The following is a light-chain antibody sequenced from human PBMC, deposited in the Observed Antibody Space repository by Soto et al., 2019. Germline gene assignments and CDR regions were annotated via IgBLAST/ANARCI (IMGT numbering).Light chain of an antibody. J-gene: IGLJ1*01. V-gene: IGLV2-23*01. Sequence: QPASVSGSPGQSITISCTGASSNVGTYNLVSWYQQHPGKVPKLIIYEGSKRPSGVSNRFSGSKSGNTASLTISGLQAEDEADYYCCSYAGSSTYVFGIGTKLTVL. CDR3: CSYAGSSTYV. CDR2: EGS. CDR1: SSNVGTYNL.